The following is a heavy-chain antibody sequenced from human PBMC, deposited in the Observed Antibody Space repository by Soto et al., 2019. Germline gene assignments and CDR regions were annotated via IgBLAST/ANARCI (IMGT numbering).Heavy chain of an antibody. D-gene: IGHD2-15*01. CDR3: ARGGGYCSGGSCYYYFDY. CDR2: IYYSGST. CDR1: GGSISSGDYY. Sequence: QVQLQESGPGLVKPSQTLSLTCTVSGGSISSGDYYWSWIRQPPGKGLEWIGYIYYSGSTYYNPSLKSRVTISEDTSKNQISLTLSSVTAADTAVYFCARGGGYCSGGSCYYYFDYWGQGTLVTVSS. J-gene: IGHJ4*02. V-gene: IGHV4-30-4*01.